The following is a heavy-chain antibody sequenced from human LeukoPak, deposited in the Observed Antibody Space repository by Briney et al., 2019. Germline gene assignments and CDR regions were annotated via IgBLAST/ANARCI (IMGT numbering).Heavy chain of an antibody. CDR2: IYTSGST. J-gene: IGHJ6*03. Sequence: SQTLSLTCTVSGGSISSGSYYWSWIRQPAGKGLEWIGRIYTSGSTNYNPSLKSRVTISVDTSKNQFPLKLSSVTAADTAVYYCARVGGSGLLRFLEWFPMDVWGKGTTVTVSS. CDR3: ARVGGSGLLRFLEWFPMDV. D-gene: IGHD3-3*01. V-gene: IGHV4-61*02. CDR1: GGSISSGSYY.